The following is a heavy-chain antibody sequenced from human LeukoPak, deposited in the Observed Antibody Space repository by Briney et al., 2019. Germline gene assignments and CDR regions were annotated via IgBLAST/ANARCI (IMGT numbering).Heavy chain of an antibody. D-gene: IGHD5-24*01. CDR2: IFSNGDT. V-gene: IGHV3-53*01. CDR1: GFTVSSNY. Sequence: QPGGSLRLSCAASGFTVSSNYMSWVRQPAGKGLEWVSLIFSNGDTHYADSVKGRFTISRDTSKNTVSLQMNSLRVEDTAMYYCTRDQMNYWDQGTLVTVSS. CDR3: TRDQMNY. J-gene: IGHJ4*02.